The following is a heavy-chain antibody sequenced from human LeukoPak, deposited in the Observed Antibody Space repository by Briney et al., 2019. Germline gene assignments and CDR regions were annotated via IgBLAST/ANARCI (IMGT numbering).Heavy chain of an antibody. J-gene: IGHJ4*02. CDR1: GYTISDYF. V-gene: IGHV1-2*02. Sequence: ASVRVSCKASGYTISDYFMHWVRQAPGQGLEWMGWINPNTNGINYAQKFQGRVTMTRDTSISTAYMELSRLRSDDTAVYYCARDGGGLNDIHADYWGQGTLVTVSS. CDR3: ARDGGGLNDIHADY. D-gene: IGHD3-9*01. CDR2: INPNTNGI.